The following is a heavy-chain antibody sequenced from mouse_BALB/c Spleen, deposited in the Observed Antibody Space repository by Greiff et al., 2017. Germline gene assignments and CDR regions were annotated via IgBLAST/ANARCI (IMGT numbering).Heavy chain of an antibody. V-gene: IGHV3-2*02. J-gene: IGHJ4*01. D-gene: IGHD3-1*01. CDR1: GYSITSDYA. CDR3: ARSRAMDY. CDR2: ISYSGST. Sequence: DVKLVESGPGLVKPSQSLSLTCTVTGYSITSDYAWNWIRQFPGNKLEWMGYISYSGSTSYNPSLKSRISITRDTSKNQFFLQLNSVTTEDTATYYCARSRAMDYWGQGTSVTVSS.